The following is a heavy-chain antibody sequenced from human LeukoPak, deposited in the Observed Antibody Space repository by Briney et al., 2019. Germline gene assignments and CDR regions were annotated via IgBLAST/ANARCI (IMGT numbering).Heavy chain of an antibody. J-gene: IGHJ4*02. CDR2: IKSKTDGGTT. D-gene: IGHD1-14*01. CDR3: ITDWSVGRKADY. Sequence: SGGSLRLSCAASGFTFSNAWMSWVRQAPGKGLEWVGRIKSKTDGGTTDYAAPVKGRFTISRDDSKNTLYLQMNSLKTEDTAVYYCITDWSVGRKADYWGQGTLVTVSS. V-gene: IGHV3-15*01. CDR1: GFTFSNAW.